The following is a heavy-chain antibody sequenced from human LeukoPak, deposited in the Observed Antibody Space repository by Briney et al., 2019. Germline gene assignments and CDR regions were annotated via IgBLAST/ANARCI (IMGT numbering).Heavy chain of an antibody. Sequence: GASVKVSCKASGYTFTGYYMHWVRQAPGQGLEWMGWINPNGGGTNYAQKFQGRDTMTRDTSISTAHMELSRLTSDDTAVYYCARDLGYGRYYDPDDGGQGTLVTVS. CDR3: ARDLGYGRYYDPDD. CDR2: INPNGGGT. CDR1: GYTFTGYY. J-gene: IGHJ4*02. V-gene: IGHV1-2*02. D-gene: IGHD3-22*01.